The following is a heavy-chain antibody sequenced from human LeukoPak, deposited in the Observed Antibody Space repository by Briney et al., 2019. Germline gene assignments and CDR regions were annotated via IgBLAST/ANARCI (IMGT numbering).Heavy chain of an antibody. J-gene: IGHJ6*03. CDR1: DDSITMYY. Sequence: SETLSLTCTVSDDSITMYYWTWIRQPPGKGLEWIGYVDHTGSTNNPSLNGRVSISRDTSNNLFSLRLRSVTAADTAVYFCARGRVSSSTWYSTYYYFFYMDFWGKGTTVTVSS. D-gene: IGHD4-11*01. V-gene: IGHV4-59*01. CDR3: ARGRVSSSTWYSTYYYFFYMDF. CDR2: VDHTGST.